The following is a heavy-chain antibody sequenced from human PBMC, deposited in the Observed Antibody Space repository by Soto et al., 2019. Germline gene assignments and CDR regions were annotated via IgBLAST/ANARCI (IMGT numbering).Heavy chain of an antibody. CDR3: ARDNSYGPFDY. D-gene: IGHD5-18*01. V-gene: IGHV4-39*02. J-gene: IGHJ4*02. CDR2: IYYSGST. CDR1: GGSISSSSYY. Sequence: SETLSLTCTVSGGSISSSSYYWGWIRQPPGKGLEWIGSIYYSGSTYYNPSLKSRVTISVDTSKNQFSLKLSSVTAADTAVYYCARDNSYGPFDYWGQGTQVTVSS.